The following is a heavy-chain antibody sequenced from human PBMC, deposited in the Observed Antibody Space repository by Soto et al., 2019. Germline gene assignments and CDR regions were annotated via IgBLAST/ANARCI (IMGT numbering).Heavy chain of an antibody. CDR2: ISSSSNTI. D-gene: IGHD6-13*01. Sequence: GGSLRLSCAASGFPFSSYSVNWVRQAPGKGLEWVSYISSSSNTIYYADSVKGRFTISRDNAKNSLYLQMNSLRDEDTAVYYCARDRDSSSWYGDYFDYWGQGTLVTVSS. J-gene: IGHJ4*02. V-gene: IGHV3-48*02. CDR1: GFPFSSYS. CDR3: ARDRDSSSWYGDYFDY.